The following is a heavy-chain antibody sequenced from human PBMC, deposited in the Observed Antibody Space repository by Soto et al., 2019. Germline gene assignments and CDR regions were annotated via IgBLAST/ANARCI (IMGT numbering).Heavy chain of an antibody. D-gene: IGHD6-19*01. CDR1: GFTFSRYS. J-gene: IGHJ6*02. CDR2: ISSSSYI. CDR3: ARALAGAGTSGGMDV. V-gene: IGHV3-21*01. Sequence: PGGSLRLSCAASGFTFSRYSMNWVRQAPGKGLEWVSSISSSSYIYYADSVKGRFTISRDNAKNSLYLQMNSLRAEDTAVYYCARALAGAGTSGGMDVWGQGTTATVSS.